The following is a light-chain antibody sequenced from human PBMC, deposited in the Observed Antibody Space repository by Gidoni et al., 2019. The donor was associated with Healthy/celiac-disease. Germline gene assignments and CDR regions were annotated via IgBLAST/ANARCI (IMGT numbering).Light chain of an antibody. J-gene: IGKJ2*01. CDR2: KAS. V-gene: IGKV1-5*03. CDR1: QSISSW. CDR3: QQYNSSPYT. Sequence: DPVTITCRASQSISSWLAWYQQKPGKAPKLLIYKASSLESGVPSRFSGSGSGTEFTLTISSLQPDDFATYYCQQYNSSPYTFGQATKLEIK.